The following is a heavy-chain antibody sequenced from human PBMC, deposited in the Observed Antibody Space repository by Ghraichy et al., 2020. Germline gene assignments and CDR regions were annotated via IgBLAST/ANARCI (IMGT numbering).Heavy chain of an antibody. CDR2: ISSSGSTI. J-gene: IGHJ6*02. CDR1: GFTFSSYE. CDR3: ARDIVVVPAAMRYYYYGMDV. Sequence: LSLTCAASGFTFSSYEMNWVRQAPGKGLEWVSYISSSGSTIYYADSVKGRFTISRDNAKNSLYLQMNSLRAEDTAVYYCARDIVVVPAAMRYYYYGMDVWGQGTTVTVSS. V-gene: IGHV3-48*03. D-gene: IGHD2-2*01.